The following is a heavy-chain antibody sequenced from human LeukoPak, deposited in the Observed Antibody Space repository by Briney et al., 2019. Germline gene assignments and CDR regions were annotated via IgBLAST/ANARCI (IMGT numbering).Heavy chain of an antibody. CDR3: ARGGAATFDY. Sequence: TPSETLSLTCSVSGYSISSGFYWGWIRQPPGEGLEWIGRIYTSGSTNYTPSLKSRVTMSVDPSKNQFSLKLSSVTATDTAVYYCARGGAATFDYWGQGTLVTVSS. V-gene: IGHV4-38-2*02. CDR1: GYSISSGFY. D-gene: IGHD2-15*01. J-gene: IGHJ4*02. CDR2: IYTSGST.